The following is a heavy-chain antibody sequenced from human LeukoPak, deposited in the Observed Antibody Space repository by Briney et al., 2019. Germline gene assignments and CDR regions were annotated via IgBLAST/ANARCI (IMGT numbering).Heavy chain of an antibody. CDR3: AGGGASGWAGGYYYYGMDV. Sequence: SQTLSLTCTVSGGSISSGGYYWSWIRQPPGKGLEWIGYIYHSGSTYYNPSLKSRVTISVDRSKNQFSLKLSSVTAADTAVYYCAGGGASGWAGGYYYYGMDVWGQGTTVTVSS. D-gene: IGHD6-19*01. CDR2: IYHSGST. CDR1: GGSISSGGYY. V-gene: IGHV4-30-2*01. J-gene: IGHJ6*02.